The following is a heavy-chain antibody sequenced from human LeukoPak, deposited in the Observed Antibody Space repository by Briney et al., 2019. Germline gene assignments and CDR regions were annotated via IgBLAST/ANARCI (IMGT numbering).Heavy chain of an antibody. CDR2: IYHSGST. D-gene: IGHD2-2*01. CDR3: ARAGELGYCSSTSCLYGGNAFDI. J-gene: IGHJ3*02. CDR1: GGSISSGGYS. V-gene: IGHV4-30-2*01. Sequence: SETLSLTCAVSGGSISSGGYSWSWIRQPPGKGLEWIGYIYHSGSTYYNLSLKSRVTISVDRSKNQFSLKLSSVTAADTAVYYCARAGELGYCSSTSCLYGGNAFDIWGQGTMVTVSS.